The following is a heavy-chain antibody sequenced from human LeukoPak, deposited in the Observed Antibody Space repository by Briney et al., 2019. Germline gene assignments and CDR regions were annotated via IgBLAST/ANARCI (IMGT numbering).Heavy chain of an antibody. CDR2: IYYSGST. J-gene: IGHJ4*02. CDR1: GGSISNGGYY. V-gene: IGHV4-31*03. Sequence: SETLSLTCTVSGGSISNGGYYWSWIRQHPGKGLEWIGYIYYSGSTYYNPSLKSRVTISVDTSKNQFSLKLSSVTAADTAVYYCARSFSTSCYSPGFWGQGTLVTVSS. D-gene: IGHD2-2*01. CDR3: ARSFSTSCYSPGF.